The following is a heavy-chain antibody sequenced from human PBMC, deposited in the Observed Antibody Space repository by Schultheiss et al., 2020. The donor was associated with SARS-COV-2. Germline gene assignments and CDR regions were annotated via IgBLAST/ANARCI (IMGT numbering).Heavy chain of an antibody. J-gene: IGHJ1*01. Sequence: GGSLRLSCAASGFTFSDYYMSWIRQAPGKGLEWVSYISSTSNSIFYADSVKGRFTISRDNSKNTLYLQMNSLRAEDTAVYYCARSSSGPAEYFQHWGQGTLVTVSS. CDR2: ISSTSNSI. V-gene: IGHV3-11*04. D-gene: IGHD3-22*01. CDR1: GFTFSDYY. CDR3: ARSSSGPAEYFQH.